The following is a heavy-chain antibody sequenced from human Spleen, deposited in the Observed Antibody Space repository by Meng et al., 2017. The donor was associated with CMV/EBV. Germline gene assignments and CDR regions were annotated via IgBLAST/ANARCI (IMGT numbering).Heavy chain of an antibody. V-gene: IGHV4-61*01. D-gene: IGHD2-15*01. CDR2: IYYSGST. CDR1: GGSVSSGSYS. J-gene: IGHJ6*02. CDR3: ARGVDYYYGMDV. Sequence: SETLLTCTVSGGSVSSGSYSWSWIRQPPGKGLELIGYIYYSGSTNYNPSLKSRVTISVDTSKNQFSLKLSSVTAADTAVYYCARGVDYYYGMDVWGQGTTVTVSS.